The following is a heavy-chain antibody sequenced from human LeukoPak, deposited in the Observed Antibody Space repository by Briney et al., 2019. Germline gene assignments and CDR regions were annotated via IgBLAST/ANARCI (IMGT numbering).Heavy chain of an antibody. CDR1: GGSISSYY. Sequence: PSETLSLTCSVSGGSISSYYWSWIRQPPGKGLEWIGSIYYSGSTYYNPSLKSRVTISVDTSKNQFSLKLSSVTAADTAVYYCARQSTYYYDSSGYYPFDYWGQGTLVTVSS. D-gene: IGHD3-22*01. CDR3: ARQSTYYYDSSGYYPFDY. CDR2: IYYSGST. V-gene: IGHV4-39*01. J-gene: IGHJ4*02.